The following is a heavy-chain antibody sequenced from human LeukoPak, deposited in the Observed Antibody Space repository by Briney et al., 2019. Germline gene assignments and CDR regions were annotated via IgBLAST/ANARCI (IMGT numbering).Heavy chain of an antibody. D-gene: IGHD3-22*01. CDR2: IYHSGST. V-gene: IGHV4-4*02. Sequence: SETLSLTCAVSGGSISSSNWWSWVRQPPGKGLEWIGEIYHSGSTNYNPSLKSRVTISVDKSKNQFSLKLSSVTAADTAVYYCASMSGYYSKFDYWGQGTLVTVSS. CDR1: GGSISSSNW. CDR3: ASMSGYYSKFDY. J-gene: IGHJ4*02.